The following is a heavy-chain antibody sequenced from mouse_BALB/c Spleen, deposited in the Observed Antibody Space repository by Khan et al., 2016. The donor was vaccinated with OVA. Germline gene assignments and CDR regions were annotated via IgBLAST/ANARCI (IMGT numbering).Heavy chain of an antibody. CDR2: ILPGSGSR. CDR1: GYTFSSYW. CDR3: ARVNYGSRDYFDY. J-gene: IGHJ2*01. Sequence: QVQLQQSGAELMKPGASVKISCKATGYTFSSYWLEWVKQRPGHGLEWIGEILPGSGSRNYNEKFKGKATFTADISSKTTYMQLSSLTSEDSAVYYCARVNYGSRDYFDYWGQGTTHTVSS. V-gene: IGHV1-9*01. D-gene: IGHD1-1*01.